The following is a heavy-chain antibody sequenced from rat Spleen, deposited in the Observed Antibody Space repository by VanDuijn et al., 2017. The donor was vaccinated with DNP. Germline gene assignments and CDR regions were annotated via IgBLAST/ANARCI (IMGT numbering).Heavy chain of an antibody. CDR1: GFSLTDHH. Sequence: QVQLKESGPGLVQPSQTLSLTCTVSGFSLTDHHVHWVRQPSGKGLEWMGVIWKHEATRYNSALKSRLSFSKATSKSQVFLKLNSLQTEDTATYYCARDLIIRDTTSAMDAWGQGTSVTVSS. CDR3: ARDLIIRDTTSAMDA. V-gene: IGHV2-41*01. D-gene: IGHD4-3*01. J-gene: IGHJ4*01. CDR2: IWKHEAT.